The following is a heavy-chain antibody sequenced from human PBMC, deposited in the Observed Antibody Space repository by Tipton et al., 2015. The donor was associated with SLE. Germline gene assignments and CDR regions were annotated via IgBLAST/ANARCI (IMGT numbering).Heavy chain of an antibody. Sequence: TLSLTCAVYGGSFSGYYWSWIRQPPGKGLEWIGEINHSGSTNYNPSLKSRVTISVDTSKNQFSLKLSSVTAADTAVYYCAREEGYGQGYWGQGTLVTVS. D-gene: IGHD5-18*01. CDR1: GGSFSGYY. V-gene: IGHV4-34*01. CDR2: INHSGST. CDR3: AREEGYGQGY. J-gene: IGHJ4*02.